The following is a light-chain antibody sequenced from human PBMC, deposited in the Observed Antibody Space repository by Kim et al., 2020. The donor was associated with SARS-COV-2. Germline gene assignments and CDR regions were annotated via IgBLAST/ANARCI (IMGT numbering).Light chain of an antibody. CDR1: QSIFYNSGNRSH. CDR2: WAS. V-gene: IGKV4-1*01. Sequence: DIVMTQSPDSLAVSLGERATINCRSSQSIFYNSGNRSHLAWYQQKPGQPPNLLIYWASTRESGVPDRFSGRGSGTDFTLTISSLQTEDVAVYYCQQYFTSPPTFGQGTKVDIK. CDR3: QQYFTSPPT. J-gene: IGKJ1*01.